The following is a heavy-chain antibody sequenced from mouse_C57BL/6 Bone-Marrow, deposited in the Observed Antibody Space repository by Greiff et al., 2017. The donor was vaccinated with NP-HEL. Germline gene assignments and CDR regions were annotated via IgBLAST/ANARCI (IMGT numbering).Heavy chain of an antibody. CDR2: INYDGSST. V-gene: IGHV5-16*01. CDR1: GFTFSDYY. J-gene: IGHJ1*03. D-gene: IGHD2-4*01. CDR3: ARGGLPHWYFDV. Sequence: EVQRVESEGGLVQPGSSMKLSCTASGFTFSDYYMAWVRQVPEKGLEWVANINYDGSSTYYLDSLKSRFIISRDNAKNILYLQMSSLKSEDTATYYCARGGLPHWYFDVWGTGTTVTVSS.